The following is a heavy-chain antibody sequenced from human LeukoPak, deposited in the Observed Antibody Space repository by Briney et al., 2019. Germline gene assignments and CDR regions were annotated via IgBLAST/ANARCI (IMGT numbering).Heavy chain of an antibody. V-gene: IGHV1-2*06. CDR1: GYTLTGDY. CDR3: ARDSYVPDY. D-gene: IGHD3-16*01. CDR2: INPNTGDP. Sequence: ASVKVSCKASGYTLTGDYMHWVRQAPGQGLEWMGRINPNTGDPDYAQKFQGRVTMTRDTSISTAYMELSRLRSDDTAVYYCARDSYVPDYWGQGTLVTVPS. J-gene: IGHJ4*02.